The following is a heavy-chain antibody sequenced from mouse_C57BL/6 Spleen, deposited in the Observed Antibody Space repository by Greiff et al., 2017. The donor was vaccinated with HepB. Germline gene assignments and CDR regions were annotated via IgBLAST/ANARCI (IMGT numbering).Heavy chain of an antibody. J-gene: IGHJ2*01. CDR3: ARSGYSNYRYYFDY. V-gene: IGHV1-69*01. D-gene: IGHD2-5*01. CDR1: GYTFTSYW. Sequence: QVQLQQPGAELVMPGASVKLSCKASGYTFTSYWMHWVKQRPGQGLEWIGEIDPSDSYTNYNQKFKGKSTLTVDKSSSTAYMQLSSLTSEDSAVYYCARSGYSNYRYYFDYWGQGTTLTVSS. CDR2: IDPSDSYT.